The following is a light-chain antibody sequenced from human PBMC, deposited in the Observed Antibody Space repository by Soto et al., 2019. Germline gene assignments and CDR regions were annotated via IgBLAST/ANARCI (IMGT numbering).Light chain of an antibody. J-gene: IGKJ2*01. CDR2: DAS. CDR1: QSISTW. CDR3: QQYSIYWNT. V-gene: IGKV1-5*01. Sequence: DIQMTQSPSTLSASVGDGVTITCRASQSISTWVAWYQQKPGKAPKLLIYDASTLESGVPSRFSGSGSGTEFTLTISSLQPDDVATYYCQQYSIYWNTFGQGTKLEIK.